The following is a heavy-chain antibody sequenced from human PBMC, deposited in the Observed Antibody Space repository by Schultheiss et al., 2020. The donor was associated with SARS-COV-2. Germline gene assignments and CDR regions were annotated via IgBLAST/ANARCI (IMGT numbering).Heavy chain of an antibody. D-gene: IGHD2/OR15-2a*01. Sequence: ASVKVSCKASGYTFTGYYMHWVRQAPGQGLEWMGWINPNSGGTNYAQKFQGRVTMTRDTSISTAYMELRSLRSDDTAVYYCARDLSNYYYYYYMDVWGKGTTVTVSS. J-gene: IGHJ6*03. V-gene: IGHV1-2*02. CDR1: GYTFTGYY. CDR3: ARDLSNYYYYYYMDV. CDR2: INPNSGGT.